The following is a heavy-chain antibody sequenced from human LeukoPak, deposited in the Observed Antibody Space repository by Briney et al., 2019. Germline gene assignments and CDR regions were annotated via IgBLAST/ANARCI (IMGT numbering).Heavy chain of an antibody. CDR1: GFTFISYE. Sequence: PGGSLRLSCAASGFTFISYEMNWVRQAPGKGLEWVSYISSSGSTIYYADSVKGRFTIFRDNAKNSLYLQMNSLRAEDTAVYYCARDRHYYDSSGYPNDAFDIWGQGTMVTVSS. D-gene: IGHD3-22*01. CDR2: ISSSGSTI. V-gene: IGHV3-48*03. CDR3: ARDRHYYDSSGYPNDAFDI. J-gene: IGHJ3*02.